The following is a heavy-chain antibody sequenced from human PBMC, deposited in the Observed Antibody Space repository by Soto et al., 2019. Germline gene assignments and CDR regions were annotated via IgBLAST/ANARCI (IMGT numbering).Heavy chain of an antibody. J-gene: IGHJ4*02. D-gene: IGHD2-15*01. V-gene: IGHV3-33*01. CDR1: GFTFSSYG. Sequence: QVQLVESGEGVVQPGRSLRLSCAASGFTFSSYGMHWVRQAPGKGLEWVAVIWYDGSNKYYADSVKGRFTISRDNSKNTLYLQMNSLRAEDTAVYYCARDCSGGSCYPDYWGQGTLVTVSS. CDR3: ARDCSGGSCYPDY. CDR2: IWYDGSNK.